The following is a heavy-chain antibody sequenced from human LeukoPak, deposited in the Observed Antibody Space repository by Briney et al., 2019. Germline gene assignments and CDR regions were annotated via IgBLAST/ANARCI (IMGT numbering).Heavy chain of an antibody. CDR3: ARDLGPILGWPDAFDI. CDR2: ISSSSSTI. Sequence: GGSLRLSCAASGFTFSSYSMNWVRQAPGKGLEWVSYISSSSSTIYYADSVKGRFTISRDNAKNSLYLQMNSLRAEDTAVYYCARDLGPILGWPDAFDIWGQGTMVTVSS. CDR1: GFTFSSYS. V-gene: IGHV3-48*01. D-gene: IGHD6-19*01. J-gene: IGHJ3*02.